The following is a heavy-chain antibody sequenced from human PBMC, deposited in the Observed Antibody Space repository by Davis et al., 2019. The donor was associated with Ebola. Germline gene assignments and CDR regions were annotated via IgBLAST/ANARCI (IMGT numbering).Heavy chain of an antibody. Sequence: PGGSLRLSCAASGFTFSSYSMNWVRQAPGKGLEWVSYISGSGGTIYYADSVKGRFTISRDNAKNSVHLQMNSLRVEDTAVYFCTRFNYYGLGSYAPASGNFYGMDVWGQGTTVTVSS. D-gene: IGHD3-10*01. CDR2: ISGSGGTI. CDR1: GFTFSSYS. V-gene: IGHV3-48*04. J-gene: IGHJ6*01. CDR3: TRFNYYGLGSYAPASGNFYGMDV.